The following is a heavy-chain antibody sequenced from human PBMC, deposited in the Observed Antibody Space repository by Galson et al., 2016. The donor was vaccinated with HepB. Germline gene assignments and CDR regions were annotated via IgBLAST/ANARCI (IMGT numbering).Heavy chain of an antibody. CDR3: ARRKIAEFKDSFDI. V-gene: IGHV5-51*01. CDR2: IHGGGSYI. J-gene: IGHJ3*02. Sequence: QSGAEVTEPGESLKISCQGSGFHFPTYWIGWVRQMPGLGLEWMGMIHGGGSYIRNRPSFQGQVTMSIDKSISTAYLQLSSLKASDSGMYYCARRKIAEFKDSFDIWGQGTMVTVSS. D-gene: IGHD2-21*01. CDR1: GFHFPTYW.